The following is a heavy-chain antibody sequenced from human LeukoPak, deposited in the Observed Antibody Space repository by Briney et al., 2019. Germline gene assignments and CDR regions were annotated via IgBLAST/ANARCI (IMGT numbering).Heavy chain of an antibody. CDR2: INPNSGGT. J-gene: IGHJ4*02. V-gene: IGHV1-2*04. Sequence: ASVKVSCKASGYTFTGYYMHWVRQAPGQGLEWMGWINPNSGGTNYAQKFQGWVTMTRDTSISTAYMELSRLRSDDTAVYYCARTLYLGYCSSTSCYPFDYWGQGTLVTVSS. CDR3: ARTLYLGYCSSTSCYPFDY. D-gene: IGHD2-2*01. CDR1: GYTFTGYY.